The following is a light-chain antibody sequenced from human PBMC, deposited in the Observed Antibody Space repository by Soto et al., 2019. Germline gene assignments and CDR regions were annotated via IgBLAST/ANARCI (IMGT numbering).Light chain of an antibody. V-gene: IGKV3-15*01. CDR2: GAS. Sequence: EIVMTQSPATLSVSPGERATLSCRASQSVSSNLAWYQQKPGQAPRLLIYGASARATGIPARFSGSGSGTEFTLTISSLQSEDFAVCYCQQYNNWLFGQGTRLEIK. J-gene: IGKJ5*01. CDR1: QSVSSN. CDR3: QQYNNWL.